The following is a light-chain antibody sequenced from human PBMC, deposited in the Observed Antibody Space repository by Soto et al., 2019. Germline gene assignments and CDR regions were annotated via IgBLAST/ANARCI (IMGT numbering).Light chain of an antibody. V-gene: IGLV2-14*01. Sequence: QSALTQPASVSGSPGQSITISCTGTSSDVGASKYVSWYQQHPGKAPKLMIYEVSNRPSGVSNRFSGSKSGNTASLTISGLQAEDEAVYYCSSYTSTITVLFGGGTKLTVL. CDR2: EVS. CDR1: SSDVGASKY. J-gene: IGLJ2*01. CDR3: SSYTSTITVL.